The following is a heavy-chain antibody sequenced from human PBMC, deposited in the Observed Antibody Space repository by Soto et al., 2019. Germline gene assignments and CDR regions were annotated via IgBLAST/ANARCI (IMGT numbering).Heavy chain of an antibody. CDR3: ARNPHNCDFWSGLGAFDI. V-gene: IGHV4-30-2*01. Sequence: QLQLQESGSGLVKPSQTLSLTCAVSGGSISSGGYSWSWIRQPPGKGLEWIGYIYHSGSTYYNPSLKSRVTTSVDRSKNQFSLKLSSVTAADTSVYYCARNPHNCDFWSGLGAFDIWGQGTMVTVSS. J-gene: IGHJ3*02. CDR1: GGSISSGGYS. CDR2: IYHSGST. D-gene: IGHD3-3*01.